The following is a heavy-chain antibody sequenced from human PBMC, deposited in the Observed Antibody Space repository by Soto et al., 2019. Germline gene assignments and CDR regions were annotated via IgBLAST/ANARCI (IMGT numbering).Heavy chain of an antibody. V-gene: IGHV4-39*01. J-gene: IGHJ4*02. CDR1: GGSISSSSYY. CDR2: IYYSGST. Sequence: SETLSLTCTVSGGSISSSSYYWGWIRQPPGKGLEWIGSIYYSGSTYYNPSLKSRVAISVDTSKNQFSLKLSSVTAADTAVYYCARRWGDYFDYWGQGTLVTVPQ. CDR3: ARRWGDYFDY. D-gene: IGHD3-16*01.